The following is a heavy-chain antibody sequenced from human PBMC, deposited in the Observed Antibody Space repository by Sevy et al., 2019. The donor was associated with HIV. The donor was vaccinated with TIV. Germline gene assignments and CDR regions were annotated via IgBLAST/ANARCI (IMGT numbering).Heavy chain of an antibody. V-gene: IGHV1-18*01. CDR3: ARDWAPGYYYDAIHAKRHYYFVY. CDR2: ISAYNGNT. J-gene: IGHJ4*02. D-gene: IGHD3-22*01. Sequence: ASVKVSCKASDYTFSTQGFNWVRQAPGQGLEWMGWISAYNGNTKYAQKFQGRATMTTDTSTSTAYMELRSLTSDDTAVDYCARDWAPGYYYDAIHAKRHYYFVYWGQGTLVTVSS. CDR1: DYTFSTQG.